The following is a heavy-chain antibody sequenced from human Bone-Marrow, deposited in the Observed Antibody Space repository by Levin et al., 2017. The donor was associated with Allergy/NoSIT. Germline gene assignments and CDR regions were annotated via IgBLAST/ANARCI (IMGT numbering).Heavy chain of an antibody. CDR3: ARAGLSGYRQHAFDL. CDR1: GFLFSSHW. V-gene: IGHV3-74*01. CDR2: INSDVTTT. D-gene: IGHD3-22*01. J-gene: IGHJ3*01. Sequence: GGSLRLSCKASGFLFSSHWMHWVRQVPGKGLVWVSRINSDVTTTTYADAVKGRFTISRDNARQTLFLQMSSLRAEDTAVYYCARAGLSGYRQHAFDLWGQGTMVTVSS.